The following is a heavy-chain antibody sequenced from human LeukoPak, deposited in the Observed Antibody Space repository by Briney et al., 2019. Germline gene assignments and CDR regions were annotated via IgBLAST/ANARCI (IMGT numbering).Heavy chain of an antibody. CDR1: GFTFSNYA. Sequence: TGGSLRLSCAASGFTFSNYAMSWVRQAPGKGLEWVSAVCGSGGSTYYADSVKGRFTISRDNSKNTMYLQMNSLRAEDTAVYYCAKDLIQTIVGATLDDYWGQGTLVTVSS. J-gene: IGHJ4*02. CDR2: VCGSGGST. CDR3: AKDLIQTIVGATLDDY. D-gene: IGHD1-26*01. V-gene: IGHV3-23*01.